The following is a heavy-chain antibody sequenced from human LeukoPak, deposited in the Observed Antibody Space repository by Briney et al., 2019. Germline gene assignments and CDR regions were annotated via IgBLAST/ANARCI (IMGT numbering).Heavy chain of an antibody. CDR1: GFTFGDYA. J-gene: IGHJ6*04. CDR2: IRSKAYGGTT. Sequence: GGSLRLSCTASGFTFGDYAMSWVRQAPGKGLEWVGFIRSKAYGGTTEYAASVKGRFTISRDDSKSIAYLQMNSLKTEDTAVYYCTRARDQLLGYYYYGMDVWGKGTTVTVSS. CDR3: TRARDQLLGYYYYGMDV. D-gene: IGHD2-2*01. V-gene: IGHV3-49*04.